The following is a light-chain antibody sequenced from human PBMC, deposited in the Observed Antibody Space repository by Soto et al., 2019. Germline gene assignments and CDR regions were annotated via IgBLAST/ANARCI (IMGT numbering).Light chain of an antibody. CDR2: DAS. CDR3: QQYNSYPPN. V-gene: IGKV1-5*01. CDR1: QSIGSW. Sequence: DVQMTQSPSTLCASVGDRVTITCLASQSIGSWLAWYQQKPAKAPKLLIYDASILENGVPSRFSGSGSGTEFALTISSLQADDFAIYYCQQYNSYPPNFGRGTK. J-gene: IGKJ4*01.